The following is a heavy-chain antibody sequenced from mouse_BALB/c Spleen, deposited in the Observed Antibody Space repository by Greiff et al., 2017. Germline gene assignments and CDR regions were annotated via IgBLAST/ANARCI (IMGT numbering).Heavy chain of an antibody. D-gene: IGHD2-14*01. J-gene: IGHJ3*01. CDR3: ARDRYDAWFAY. CDR2: ISDGGSYT. V-gene: IGHV5-4*02. Sequence: DVKLVESGGGLVKPGGSLKLSCAASGFTFSDYYMYWVRQTPEKRLEWVATISDGGSYTYYPDSVKGRFTISRDNAKNNLYLQMSSLKSEDTAMYYCARDRYDAWFAYWGQGTLVTVSA. CDR1: GFTFSDYY.